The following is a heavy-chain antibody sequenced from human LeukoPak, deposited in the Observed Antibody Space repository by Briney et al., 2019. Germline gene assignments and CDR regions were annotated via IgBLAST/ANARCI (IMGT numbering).Heavy chain of an antibody. Sequence: SETLSLTCTVSGYSISSDYYWGWMRQPPGKGLEWIGSIYHSGTTFYNPSLNSRVTMSVDTSENQFSLKLSSVPAADTAVYYCARGKTLTAPPNWFDPWGQGTLVTVSS. CDR2: IYHSGTT. CDR1: GYSISSDYY. CDR3: ARGKTLTAPPNWFDP. D-gene: IGHD2-21*02. V-gene: IGHV4-38-2*02. J-gene: IGHJ5*02.